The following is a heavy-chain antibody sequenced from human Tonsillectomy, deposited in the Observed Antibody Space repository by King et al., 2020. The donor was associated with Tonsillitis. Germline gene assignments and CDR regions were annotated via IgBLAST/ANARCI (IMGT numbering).Heavy chain of an antibody. Sequence: VQLVESGGVVVHPGGSLRLSCAASGFIFDDYTMQWVRHAPGKGLEWVSLISWDGGSTYYADSVKGRFTISRDRSKNSLYLQMNSLRTEDTALYYCAKGRSYYDILTGFDYWGQGTLVTVSS. D-gene: IGHD3-9*01. J-gene: IGHJ4*02. V-gene: IGHV3-43*01. CDR1: GFIFDDYT. CDR3: AKGRSYYDILTGFDY. CDR2: ISWDGGST.